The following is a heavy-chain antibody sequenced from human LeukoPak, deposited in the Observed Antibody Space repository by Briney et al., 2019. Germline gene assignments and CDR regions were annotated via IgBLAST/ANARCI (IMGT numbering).Heavy chain of an antibody. V-gene: IGHV4-59*01. Sequence: SETLSLTCTVSGGSISSYYWSWIRQPPGKGLEWIGYIYYSGSTNYNPSLKSRVTISVDTSKNQFSLKLSSVTAADTAVYYCAINYYGDAFDIWGQGTMVTVSS. D-gene: IGHD3-10*01. CDR2: IYYSGST. CDR1: GGSISSYY. J-gene: IGHJ3*02. CDR3: AINYYGDAFDI.